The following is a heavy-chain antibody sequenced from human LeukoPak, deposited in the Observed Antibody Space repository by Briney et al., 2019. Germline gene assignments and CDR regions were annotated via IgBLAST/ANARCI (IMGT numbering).Heavy chain of an antibody. CDR1: GYTFSSYW. D-gene: IGHD6-13*01. J-gene: IGHJ6*02. CDR3: AREKGYSSSWYGYYYYGMDV. V-gene: IGHV3-74*01. Sequence: GGSLRLSCAASGYTFSSYWMHWVRQAPGKGLVWVSRINSDGSSTSYADSVKGRFTISRDNAKNTLYLQMNSLGAEDTAVYYCAREKGYSSSWYGYYYYGMDVWGQGTTVTVSS. CDR2: INSDGSST.